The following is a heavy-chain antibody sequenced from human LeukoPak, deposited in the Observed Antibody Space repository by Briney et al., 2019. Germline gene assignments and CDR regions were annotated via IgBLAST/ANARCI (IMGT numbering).Heavy chain of an antibody. Sequence: SETLSLTCTVSGDSMSRTSYYWVWIRQPPGKGLEWIGNIYNSGSTYYNPSLESRVTISVDTSKNQFSLKLSSVTAADTAVYYCARRHGGSSQSDYWGQGTLVTVSS. J-gene: IGHJ4*02. CDR3: ARRHGGSSQSDY. V-gene: IGHV4-39*01. D-gene: IGHD1-26*01. CDR1: GDSMSRTSYY. CDR2: IYNSGST.